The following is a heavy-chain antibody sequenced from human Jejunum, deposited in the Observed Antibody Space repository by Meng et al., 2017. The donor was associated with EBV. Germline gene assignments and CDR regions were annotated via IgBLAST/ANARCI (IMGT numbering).Heavy chain of an antibody. V-gene: IGHV3-21*01. CDR3: ARDAKTVTQYYFDY. CDR1: GFTFSRYS. CDR2: ISSSSNYI. D-gene: IGHD4-17*01. Sequence: EVQLVESGGXLVKAGGSLRLSCAAPGFTFSRYSMNWVRQAPGKGLEWVSSISSSSNYIYYPDSVKGRFTISRDNGKNSLYLQMNSLRAEDTAAYYCARDAKTVTQYYFDYWGQGTLVTVAS. J-gene: IGHJ4*02.